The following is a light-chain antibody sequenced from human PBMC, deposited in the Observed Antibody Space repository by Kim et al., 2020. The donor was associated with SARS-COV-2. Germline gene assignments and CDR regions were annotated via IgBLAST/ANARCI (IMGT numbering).Light chain of an antibody. Sequence: QSALTQSASVSGSPGQAITMSCTGTSSDVGSYNLVSWYQQHPGKAPKLMVYEVSKRPSGVSNRFSGSKSGNTASLTISGLQAEDEADYYCCSYVGGNWVFGRGTQLTVL. CDR2: EVS. CDR3: CSYVGGNWV. CDR1: SSDVGSYNL. V-gene: IGLV2-23*02. J-gene: IGLJ3*02.